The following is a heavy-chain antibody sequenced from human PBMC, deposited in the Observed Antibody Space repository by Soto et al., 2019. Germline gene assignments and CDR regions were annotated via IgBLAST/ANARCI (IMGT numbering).Heavy chain of an antibody. D-gene: IGHD3-9*01. CDR2: INHSGST. J-gene: IGHJ6*02. V-gene: IGHV4-34*01. Sequence: SETLSLTCAVYGGSFSGYYWSWIRQPPGKGLEWIGEINHSGSTNYNPSLKSRVTISVDTSKNHFSLKLSSVTAADTAVYYCARASQDWAPQDVWGQGTTVTVSS. CDR1: GGSFSGYY. CDR3: ARASQDWAPQDV.